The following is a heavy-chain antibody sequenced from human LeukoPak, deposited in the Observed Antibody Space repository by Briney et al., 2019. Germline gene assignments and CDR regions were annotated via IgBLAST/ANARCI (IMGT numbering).Heavy chain of an antibody. CDR1: GYSISSDYY. CDR3: ARDLDFAQNWFDP. V-gene: IGHV4-38-2*02. Sequence: SETLSLTCTVSGYSISSDYYWGWSRPPPGKGVEWSGSIYLSGSTYYNPSLKSRVTISVDTSTNQFSLKLSSLTAEDTALYYCARDLDFAQNWFDPWGQGTLVTVSS. D-gene: IGHD3/OR15-3a*01. CDR2: IYLSGST. J-gene: IGHJ5*02.